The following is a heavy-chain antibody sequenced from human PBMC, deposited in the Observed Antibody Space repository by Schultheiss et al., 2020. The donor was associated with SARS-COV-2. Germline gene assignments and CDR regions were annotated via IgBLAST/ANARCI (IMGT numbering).Heavy chain of an antibody. D-gene: IGHD2-2*01. CDR2: ISSSSSTI. CDR1: GFTFSSYS. V-gene: IGHV3-48*01. J-gene: IGHJ6*03. Sequence: GGSLRLSCAASGFTFSSYSINWVRQAPGKGLEWVSYISSSSSTIYYADSVKGRFTISRDNAKNSLYLQMNSLRAEDTAVYYCARNAGGGYCSSTSCYYYYYMDVWGKGTTVTVSS. CDR3: ARNAGGGYCSSTSCYYYYYMDV.